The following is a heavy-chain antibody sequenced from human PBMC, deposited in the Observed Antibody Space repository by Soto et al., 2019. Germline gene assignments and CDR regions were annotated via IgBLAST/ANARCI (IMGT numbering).Heavy chain of an antibody. J-gene: IGHJ6*02. CDR3: VKGRGSYFVYFGLDV. CDR1: GFRFDDFA. CDR2: IDWNSGST. D-gene: IGHD1-26*01. Sequence: EVQLVESGGGLVQSGRSRRLSCVASGFRFDDFAMHWVRQAPGKGLEWVSSIDWNSGSTAYADSVKGRFTIFRDNARNSLDLQMNSLRDEHTALYYCVKGRGSYFVYFGLDVWGQGTTVTVSS. V-gene: IGHV3-9*01.